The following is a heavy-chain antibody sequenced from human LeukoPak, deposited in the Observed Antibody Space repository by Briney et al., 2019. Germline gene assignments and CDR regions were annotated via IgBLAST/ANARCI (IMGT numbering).Heavy chain of an antibody. CDR1: GFTFSSYS. D-gene: IGHD3-22*01. CDR3: ERDRRFPYYYDSSGYYFDY. V-gene: IGHV3-21*01. J-gene: IGHJ4*02. Sequence: GGSLRLSCAASGFTFSSYSMNWVRQAPGKGLEWVSSISSSSSYIYYADSVKGRFTISRDNAKNSLYLQMNSLRAEDTAVYYCERDRRFPYYYDSSGYYFDYWGQGTLVTVSS. CDR2: ISSSSSYI.